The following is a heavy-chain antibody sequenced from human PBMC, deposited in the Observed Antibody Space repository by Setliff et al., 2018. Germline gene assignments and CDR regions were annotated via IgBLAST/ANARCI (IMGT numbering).Heavy chain of an antibody. CDR2: ISWDGGST. CDR3: VRGGKESYGRYYYYYYMDV. J-gene: IGHJ6*03. V-gene: IGHV3-43D*04. D-gene: IGHD5-18*01. Sequence: GGSLRLSCAASGFTFDDYAMHWVRQAPGKGLEWVSLISWDGGSTYYADSVKGRFTISRDNSKNSLYLQMNSLRAEDTALYYCVRGGKESYGRYYYYYYMDVWGKGTTVTVSS. CDR1: GFTFDDYA.